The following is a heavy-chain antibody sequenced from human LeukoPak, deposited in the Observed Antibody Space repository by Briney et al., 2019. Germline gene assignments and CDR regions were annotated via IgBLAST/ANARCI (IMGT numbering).Heavy chain of an antibody. CDR1: GFTFSSYA. V-gene: IGHV3-23*01. CDR2: ISGSGGST. Sequence: GGSLRLSCAASGFTFSSYAMSWVRQAPGKGLEWVSAISGSGGSTYYADSVKGRFTISRDNSKNTLYLQVNSLRAEDTAVYYCAKTYGDSEGPDAFDIWGQGTMVTVSS. D-gene: IGHD4-17*01. CDR3: AKTYGDSEGPDAFDI. J-gene: IGHJ3*02.